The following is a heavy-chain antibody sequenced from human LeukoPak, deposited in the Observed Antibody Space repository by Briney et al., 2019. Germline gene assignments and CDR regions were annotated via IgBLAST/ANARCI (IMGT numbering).Heavy chain of an antibody. D-gene: IGHD6-19*01. CDR1: GFTFSTYA. V-gene: IGHV3-23*01. CDR2: ISGGGGRT. CDR3: AGDKTTGGWYEFDY. Sequence: GGSLRLSCAASGFTFSTYAMSWVRQAPGKGLEWVSTISGGGGRTHYADSVKGRFTSSRDTSKNTVSLQMNSLRAEDTAVYYCAGDKTTGGWYEFDYWGQGTLVTVSS. J-gene: IGHJ4*02.